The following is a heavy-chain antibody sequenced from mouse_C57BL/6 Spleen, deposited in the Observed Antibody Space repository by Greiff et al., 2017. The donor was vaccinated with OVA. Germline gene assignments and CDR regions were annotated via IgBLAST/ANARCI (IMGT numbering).Heavy chain of an antibody. CDR2: IYPGDGDT. D-gene: IGHD2-5*01. J-gene: IGHJ4*01. V-gene: IGHV1-80*01. CDR1: GYAFSSYW. Sequence: LEESGAELVKPGASVKISCKASGYAFSSYWMNWVKQRPGKGLEWIGQIYPGDGDTNYNGKFKGKATLTADKSSSTAYMHLSSLTSEDSAVYFCARRDYSNFGDYAMDYWGQGTSVTVSS. CDR3: ARRDYSNFGDYAMDY.